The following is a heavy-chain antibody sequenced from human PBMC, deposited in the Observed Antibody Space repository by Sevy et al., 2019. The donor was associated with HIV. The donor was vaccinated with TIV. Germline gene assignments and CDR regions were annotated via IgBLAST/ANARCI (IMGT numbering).Heavy chain of an antibody. CDR3: ARDYGSGTYPTHWFDP. V-gene: IGHV4-61*01. CDR2: IYYSGST. D-gene: IGHD3-10*01. Sequence: SETLSLTCTVSGGSVSSGSYYWSWIRQPPGKGLEWIGYIYYSGSTNYDPSLKSRVTISVDTSKNQFSLKLSSVTAADTAVYYCARDYGSGTYPTHWFDPWGQGTLVTVSS. J-gene: IGHJ5*02. CDR1: GGSVSSGSYY.